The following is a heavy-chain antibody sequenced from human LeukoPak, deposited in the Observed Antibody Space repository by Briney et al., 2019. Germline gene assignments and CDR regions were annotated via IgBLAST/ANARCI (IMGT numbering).Heavy chain of an antibody. J-gene: IGHJ4*02. D-gene: IGHD2-15*01. CDR2: ISSSSSYI. V-gene: IGHV3-21*01. Sequence: GGSLRLSCAASGFTFSSYSMNWVRQAPGKGLEWGSSISSSSSYIYYADSVKGRFTISRDNAKNSLYLQMNSLRAEDTAVYYCAREDCSGGSCYATFDYWGQGTLVTVSS. CDR1: GFTFSSYS. CDR3: AREDCSGGSCYATFDY.